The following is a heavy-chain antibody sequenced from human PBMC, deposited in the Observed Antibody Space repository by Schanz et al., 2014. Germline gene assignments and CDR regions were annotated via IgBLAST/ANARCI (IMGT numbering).Heavy chain of an antibody. D-gene: IGHD3-22*01. Sequence: EVQLVESGGGLVQPGGSLRLSCAASGFTFSTYWMSWVRQAPGKGLEWVTNIKQDESERSYVDSVKGRFTISRDNAKKSLYMPMNSLRAEATAVYYCARDKGGYYPFASWGQGTLVAVSS. CDR3: ARDKGGYYPFAS. CDR1: GFTFSTYW. J-gene: IGHJ4*02. CDR2: IKQDESER. V-gene: IGHV3-7*01.